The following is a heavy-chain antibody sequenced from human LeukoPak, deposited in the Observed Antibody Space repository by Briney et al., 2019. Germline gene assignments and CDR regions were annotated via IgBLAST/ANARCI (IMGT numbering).Heavy chain of an antibody. D-gene: IGHD3-10*01. CDR3: ARAQYYYPHHYYDY. V-gene: IGHV1-2*02. Sequence: ASVKVSCKASGYTFTGYYMNWVRQAPGQRLEWMGWINPNSGDTSYAQKFQGRVTMTRDTSISTAYMELSRLRSDDTAVYYCARAQYYYPHHYYDYWGQGTLLTVSS. CDR1: GYTFTGYY. CDR2: INPNSGDT. J-gene: IGHJ4*02.